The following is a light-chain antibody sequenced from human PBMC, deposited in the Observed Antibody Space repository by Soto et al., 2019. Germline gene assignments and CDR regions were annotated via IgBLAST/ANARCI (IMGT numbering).Light chain of an antibody. J-gene: IGKJ1*01. Sequence: ETGMTQTPATLSVSPGERTTLSCRASQSVSSNLAWYQQKPGQAPRLLIYGASTRATGIPARFSASGSGTDFTLTISDVQPEDFALYYCHQRQSWPRTFGQGTKVDIK. CDR2: GAS. V-gene: IGKV3-15*01. CDR3: HQRQSWPRT. CDR1: QSVSSN.